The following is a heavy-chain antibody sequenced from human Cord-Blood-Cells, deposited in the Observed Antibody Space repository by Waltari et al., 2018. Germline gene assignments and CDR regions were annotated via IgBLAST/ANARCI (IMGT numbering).Heavy chain of an antibody. CDR3: ARAKGRYFDWYDY. CDR2: ISSSSSYI. CDR1: EFPFSSYR. Sequence: VQLVESGGGLVKPGGSLRLCCAASEFPFSSYRMHWIRPALGKGLEWVSSISSSSSYIYYADSVKGRFTISRDNAKNSLYLQMNSLRAEDTAVYYCARAKGRYFDWYDYWGQGTLVTVSS. J-gene: IGHJ4*02. V-gene: IGHV3-21*01. D-gene: IGHD3-9*01.